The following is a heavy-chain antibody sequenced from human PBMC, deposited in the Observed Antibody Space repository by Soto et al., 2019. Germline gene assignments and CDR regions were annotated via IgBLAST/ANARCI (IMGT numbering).Heavy chain of an antibody. CDR2: ISGSGSST. Sequence: PEGSLRLSCAASGFTFSSYWMHWVRHAPGKGLVWVSRISGSGSSTYYADSVKGRFTISRDNSKNTLYLQMNSLRAEDTAVYYCAKDASVVVTSAFDIWGQGTMVTVSS. CDR1: GFTFSSYW. CDR3: AKDASVVVTSAFDI. D-gene: IGHD2-15*01. V-gene: IGHV3-23*01. J-gene: IGHJ3*02.